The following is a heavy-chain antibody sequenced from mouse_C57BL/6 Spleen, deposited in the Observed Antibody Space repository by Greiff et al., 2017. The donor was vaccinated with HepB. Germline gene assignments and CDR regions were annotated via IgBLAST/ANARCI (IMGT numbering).Heavy chain of an antibody. Sequence: QVHVKQSGAELVRPGASVTLSCKASGYTFTDYEMHWVKQTPVHGLEWIGAIDPETGGTAYNQKFKGKAILTADKSSSTAYMELRSLTSEDSAVYYCTTYGSRYYFDYWGQGTTLTVSS. CDR1: GYTFTDYE. CDR2: IDPETGGT. CDR3: TTYGSRYYFDY. V-gene: IGHV1-15*01. J-gene: IGHJ2*01. D-gene: IGHD1-1*01.